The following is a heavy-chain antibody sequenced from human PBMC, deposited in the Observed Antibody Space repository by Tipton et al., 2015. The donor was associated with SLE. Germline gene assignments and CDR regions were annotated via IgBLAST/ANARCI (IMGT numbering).Heavy chain of an antibody. Sequence: TLSLTCTVSGGSISSHYWSWIRQPPGKGLEWIGYIYYSGSTNYNPSLKSRVTISVDTSKNQFSLKLSSVTAADTAVYYCARVGYCSSTSCLLGAFDIWGQGTMVTVSS. CDR2: IYYSGST. J-gene: IGHJ3*02. V-gene: IGHV4-59*11. CDR1: GGSISSHY. CDR3: ARVGYCSSTSCLLGAFDI. D-gene: IGHD2-2*01.